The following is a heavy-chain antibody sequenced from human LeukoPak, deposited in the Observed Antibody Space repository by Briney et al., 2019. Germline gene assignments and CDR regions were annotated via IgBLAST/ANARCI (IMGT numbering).Heavy chain of an antibody. CDR1: GYTFTGYY. CDR2: INPNSGGT. V-gene: IGHV1-2*02. D-gene: IGHD3-22*01. J-gene: IGHJ4*02. Sequence: ASVKVSCKASGYTFTGYYMHWVRQAPGQGLEWMGWINPNSGGTNYAQKFQGRVTMTRDTSISTAYMELSRLRSDDTAVYYCARGDCDSSGYYHGYFDYWGQGTLVTVSS. CDR3: ARGDCDSSGYYHGYFDY.